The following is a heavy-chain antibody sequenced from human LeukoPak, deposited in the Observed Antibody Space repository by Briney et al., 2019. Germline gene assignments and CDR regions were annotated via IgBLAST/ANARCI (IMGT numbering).Heavy chain of an antibody. CDR2: IYHSGST. J-gene: IGHJ5*02. V-gene: IGHV4-30-2*01. D-gene: IGHD6-13*01. Sequence: SQTLSLTCTVSGGSISSGGYYWSWIRQPPGKGLEWIGEIYHSGSTNYNPSLKSRVTISVDKSKNQFSLKLSSVTAADTAVYYCASTSSYSTTNWFDPWGQGTLVTVSS. CDR1: GGSISSGGYY. CDR3: ASTSSYSTTNWFDP.